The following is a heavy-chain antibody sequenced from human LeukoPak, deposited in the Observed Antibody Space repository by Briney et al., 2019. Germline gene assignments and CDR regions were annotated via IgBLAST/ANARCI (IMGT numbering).Heavy chain of an antibody. V-gene: IGHV1-2*02. Sequence: ASVKVSCKASGYTFNDYYIHWVRQAPGQGLEWMGWINPNSGDANYAQKFQGRVTMTRDTSISTGYMELSRRKNDGTAVYYCARDKNIFGGDGGLGYNFYMDVWGKGTTVTISS. CDR1: GYTFNDYY. CDR2: INPNSGDA. CDR3: ARDKNIFGGDGGLGYNFYMDV. D-gene: IGHD2-21*01. J-gene: IGHJ6*03.